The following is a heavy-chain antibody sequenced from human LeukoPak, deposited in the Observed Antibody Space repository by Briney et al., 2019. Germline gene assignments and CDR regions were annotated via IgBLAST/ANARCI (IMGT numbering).Heavy chain of an antibody. Sequence: GGSLRLSCAASGFTFSNYGMHWVRQAPGKGLEWVAFIGYDGSNKYYADSVKGRFTISRDNSKTTLYLQMNSLRADDTAVYYCAKGGPTGSNYFDFWGQGTLVTVSS. CDR3: AKGGPTGSNYFDF. CDR1: GFTFSNYG. CDR2: IGYDGSNK. V-gene: IGHV3-30*02. D-gene: IGHD1-26*01. J-gene: IGHJ4*02.